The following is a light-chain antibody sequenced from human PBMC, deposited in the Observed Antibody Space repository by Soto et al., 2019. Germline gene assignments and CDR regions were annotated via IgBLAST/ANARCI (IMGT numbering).Light chain of an antibody. J-gene: IGKJ1*01. CDR2: KAS. Sequence: DIQMTQSPSTLSASVGDRVTITCRASQSISSWLAWYQQKPGKAPKLLIYKASSLESGVPSRFSGSGSGTEFTTTISSLQPDDFATYYCQQYNSPWTFGQGTKVEIK. CDR1: QSISSW. CDR3: QQYNSPWT. V-gene: IGKV1-5*03.